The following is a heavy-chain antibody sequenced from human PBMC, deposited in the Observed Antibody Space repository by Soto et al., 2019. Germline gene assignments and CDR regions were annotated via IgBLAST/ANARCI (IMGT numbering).Heavy chain of an antibody. Sequence: PSEALSLTCAVYGGSFSGYYWSWIRQPPGKGLEWIGEINHSGSTNYNPSLKSRVTISVDTSKNQFSLKLSSVTAADTAVYYCARKQWVGPMDVWDNGTTVTVSS. CDR3: ARKQWVGPMDV. CDR1: GGSFSGYY. CDR2: INHSGST. V-gene: IGHV4-34*01. J-gene: IGHJ6*04. D-gene: IGHD1-26*01.